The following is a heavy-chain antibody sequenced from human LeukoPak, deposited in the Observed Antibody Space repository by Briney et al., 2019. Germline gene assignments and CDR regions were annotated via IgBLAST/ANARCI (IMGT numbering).Heavy chain of an antibody. V-gene: IGHV3-23*01. D-gene: IGHD3-10*01. CDR2: ILGSGGGDST. CDR3: AKDALLWFGELDY. Sequence: GGSLRLSCAASGFTFSSYAMSWVRQAPGKGLEWVSSILGSGGGDSTYYADSVKGRFTISRDNSKNTLYLQMNSLRAEDTAVYYCAKDALLWFGELDYWGQGTLVTVSS. CDR1: GFTFSSYA. J-gene: IGHJ4*02.